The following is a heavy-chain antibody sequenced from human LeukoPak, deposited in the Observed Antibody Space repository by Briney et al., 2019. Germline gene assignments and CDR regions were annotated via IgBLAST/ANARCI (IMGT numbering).Heavy chain of an antibody. CDR3: ARGPSVVVGGGDY. CDR2: ISSSGSTI. Sequence: GGSLRLSCAASGFTFSSYAMHWVRQAPGKGLEWVSYISSSGSTIYYADSVKGRFTISRDNAKNSLYLQMNSLRAEDTAVYYCARGPSVVVGGGDYWGQGTLVTASS. J-gene: IGHJ4*02. V-gene: IGHV3-48*03. CDR1: GFTFSSYA. D-gene: IGHD2-15*01.